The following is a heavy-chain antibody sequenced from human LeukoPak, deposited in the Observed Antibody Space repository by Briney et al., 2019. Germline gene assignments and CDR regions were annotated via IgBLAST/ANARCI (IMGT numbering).Heavy chain of an antibody. CDR1: GHSTTRGYY. CDR2: FFQSQKS. D-gene: IGHD3-10*02. J-gene: IGHJ4*02. Sequence: SETLSLTCDLSGHSTTRGYYWAWFRQSPGKGPEWIATFFQSQKSFYNASLESRVIMSLDTSKSQFSLDLTSVTAADTAVYYCARVLPVPYLLDSWGQGTHVTVSS. CDR3: ARVLPVPYLLDS. V-gene: IGHV4-38-2*01.